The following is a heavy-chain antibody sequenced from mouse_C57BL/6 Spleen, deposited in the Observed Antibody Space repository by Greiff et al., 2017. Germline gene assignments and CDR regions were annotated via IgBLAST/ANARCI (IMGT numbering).Heavy chain of an antibody. CDR2: INPSNGGT. D-gene: IGHD2-1*01. CDR3: AGDGNWELAD. CDR1: GSTFTSYW. V-gene: IGHV1-53*01. J-gene: IGHJ3*01. Sequence: QVHLQQPGPELVKPGASVKLSCTASGSTFTSYWMPWVKQRPGKGLEWIGNINPSNGGTTYIEKFQSQATLTVDKSSSTAYMQSSRLSDEDSAVYYCAGDGNWELADWGKGTLVTVSA.